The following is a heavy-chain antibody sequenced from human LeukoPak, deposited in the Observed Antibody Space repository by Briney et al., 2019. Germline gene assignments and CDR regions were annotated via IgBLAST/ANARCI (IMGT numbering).Heavy chain of an antibody. Sequence: PSETLSLTCTVSGGSISSSSYYWGWIRQPPGKGLEWIGSIYYSGSTYYNPSLKSRVTISVDTSKNQFSLKLSSVTAADTAVYYCARSTRSGRPPDYYYGMDVWGQGTPVTVSS. CDR1: GGSISSSSYY. CDR3: ARSTRSGRPPDYYYGMDV. V-gene: IGHV4-39*01. J-gene: IGHJ6*02. CDR2: IYYSGST. D-gene: IGHD6-19*01.